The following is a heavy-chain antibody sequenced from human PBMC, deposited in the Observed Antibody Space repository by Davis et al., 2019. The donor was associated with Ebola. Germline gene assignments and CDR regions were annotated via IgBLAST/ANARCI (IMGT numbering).Heavy chain of an antibody. CDR3: ARSPHPYGSSWFFDH. CDR1: GGSFSGYY. CDR2: INHSGST. J-gene: IGHJ4*02. D-gene: IGHD6-13*01. V-gene: IGHV4-34*01. Sequence: SETLSLTCAVYGGSFSGYYWSWIRQPPGKGLEWIGEINHSGSTNYTPSLKSRVTMSIDTSKNQFSLKLNSVTAADTGVYFCARSPHPYGSSWFFDHWGQGTLVTVSS.